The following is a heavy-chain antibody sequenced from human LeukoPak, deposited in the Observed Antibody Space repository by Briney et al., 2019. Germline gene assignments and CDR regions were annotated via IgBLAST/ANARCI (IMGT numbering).Heavy chain of an antibody. CDR3: ARLGPGYYDFWSGYIDWFDP. J-gene: IGHJ5*02. D-gene: IGHD3-3*01. V-gene: IGHV4-59*08. CDR1: GGSICSYY. Sequence: SETLSLTCTVSGGSICSYYWSWIRQPPGKGLEWIGYIYYSGSTNYNPSLKSRVTISVDTSKNQFSLKLSSVTAADTAVYYCARLGPGYYDFWSGYIDWFDPWGQGTLVTVSS. CDR2: IYYSGST.